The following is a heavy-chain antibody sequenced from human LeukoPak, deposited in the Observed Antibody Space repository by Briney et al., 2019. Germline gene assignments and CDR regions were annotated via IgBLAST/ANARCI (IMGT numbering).Heavy chain of an antibody. CDR2: IRSKANNYAT. V-gene: IGHV3-73*01. CDR1: GFTFSGSA. Sequence: GGSLRLSCAASGFTFSGSAMHWVRQASGKGLEWVGRIRSKANNYATAYAASVKGRFTLSRDDSKNTAYLQMNSLKTEDTAVYYCTPERFDYWGQGTLVTVSS. J-gene: IGHJ4*02. CDR3: TPERFDY.